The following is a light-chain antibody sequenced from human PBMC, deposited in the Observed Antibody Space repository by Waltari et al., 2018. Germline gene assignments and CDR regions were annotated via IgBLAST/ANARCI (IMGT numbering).Light chain of an antibody. J-gene: IGLJ2*01. CDR1: KPNLGAGVP. Sequence: QSVLTQPPSLSAAPDPPVPISSSRPKPNLGAGVPSPSHPVPPGSSPQLLIFGNKNRPSGVSDRFSASKSGASASLVISGLHVGDEGDYYCQSYDSALRGSVFGGGTKLSVL. CDR2: GNK. CDR3: QSYDSALRGSV. V-gene: IGLV1-40*01.